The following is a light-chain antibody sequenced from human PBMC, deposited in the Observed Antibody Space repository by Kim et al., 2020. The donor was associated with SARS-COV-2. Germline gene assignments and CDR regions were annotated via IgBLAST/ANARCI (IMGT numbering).Light chain of an antibody. Sequence: LGQTVRLTCQGDILISSYASLYQQKPGQAPVLVIYGKNNRPSGLPDRFSGSSSGNTASLTITGAQAEDEADYYCNSRDSSGNPRWVFGGGTKLTVL. J-gene: IGLJ3*02. V-gene: IGLV3-19*01. CDR2: GKN. CDR1: ILISSY. CDR3: NSRDSSGNPRWV.